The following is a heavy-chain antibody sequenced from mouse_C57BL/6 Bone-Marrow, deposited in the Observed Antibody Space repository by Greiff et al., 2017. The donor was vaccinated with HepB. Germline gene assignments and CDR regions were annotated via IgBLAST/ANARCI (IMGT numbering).Heavy chain of an antibody. V-gene: IGHV1-55*01. D-gene: IGHD2-3*01. CDR2: IYPGSGST. CDR1: GYTFTSYW. Sequence: QVQLKQPGAELVKPGASVKMSCKASGYTFTSYWITWVKQRPGQGLEWIGDIYPGSGSTNYNEKFKSKATLTVDTSSSTAYMQLSSLTSEDSAVYYCARSLRYDGYSYWYFDVWGTGTTVTVSS. CDR3: ARSLRYDGYSYWYFDV. J-gene: IGHJ1*03.